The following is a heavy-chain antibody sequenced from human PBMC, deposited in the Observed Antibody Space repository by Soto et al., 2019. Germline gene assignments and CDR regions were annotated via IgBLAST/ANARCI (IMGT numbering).Heavy chain of an antibody. CDR1: GYSFTSYW. CDR2: IDPSDSYT. Sequence: GESVKISCXGSGYSFTSYWVTWVRQMPGKGLEWMGRIDPSDSYTNYSPSFQGHVTISADTSISTAYLQWSSLKASDTAIYYCARQEYTSSFGVDVWGQGTTVTVSS. J-gene: IGHJ6*02. V-gene: IGHV5-10-1*01. CDR3: ARQEYTSSFGVDV. D-gene: IGHD6-6*01.